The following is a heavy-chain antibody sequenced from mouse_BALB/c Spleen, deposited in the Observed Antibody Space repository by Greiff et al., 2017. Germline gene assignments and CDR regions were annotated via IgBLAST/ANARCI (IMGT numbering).Heavy chain of an antibody. D-gene: IGHD1-2*01. J-gene: IGHJ4*01. CDR3: ARSSLRRVSYYAMDY. Sequence: QVQLKESGPELVKPGASVKISCKASGYAFSSSWMNWVKQRPGQGLEWIGRIYPGDGDTNYNGKFKGKATLTADKSSSTAYMQLSSLTSVDSAVYFCARSSLRRVSYYAMDYWGQGTSVTVSS. CDR2: IYPGDGDT. V-gene: IGHV1-82*01. CDR1: GYAFSSSW.